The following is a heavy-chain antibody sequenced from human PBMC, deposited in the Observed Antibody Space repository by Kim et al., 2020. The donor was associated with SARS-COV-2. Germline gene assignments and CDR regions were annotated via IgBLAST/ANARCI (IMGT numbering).Heavy chain of an antibody. Sequence: SETLSLTCAVYGGSFSGYYWSWIRQPPGKGLEWIGEINHSGSTNYNPSLKSRVTISVDTSKNQFSLKLSSVTAADTAVYYCARGRGPPIPMVRGVPFDYWGQGTLVTVSS. D-gene: IGHD3-10*01. J-gene: IGHJ4*02. CDR3: ARGRGPPIPMVRGVPFDY. CDR2: INHSGST. CDR1: GGSFSGYY. V-gene: IGHV4-34*01.